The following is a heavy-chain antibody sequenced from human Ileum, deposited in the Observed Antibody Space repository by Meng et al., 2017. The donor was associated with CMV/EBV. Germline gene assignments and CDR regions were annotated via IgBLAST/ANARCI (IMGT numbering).Heavy chain of an antibody. D-gene: IGHD2-2*01. J-gene: IGHJ5*02. CDR1: GFTFSSYV. CDR2: ISYDGGNK. Sequence: CATSGFTFSSYVMHWVRQAPGKGPEWVAVISYDGGNKYYADTVKGRFTISRDNSQNALYLQMNSLRAEDTAVYYCARQYHLQKWGVDPWGQGTLVTVSS. CDR3: ARQYHLQKWGVDP. V-gene: IGHV3-30*04.